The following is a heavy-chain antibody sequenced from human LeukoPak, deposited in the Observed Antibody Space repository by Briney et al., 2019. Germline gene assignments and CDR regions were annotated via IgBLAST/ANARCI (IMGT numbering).Heavy chain of an antibody. Sequence: GRSLTLAFSASGPTFSDYYTSWIRHAPGEGLEWGSYISISGSYTNYPASVKARSTISRDNSNKMQYLEMDSLRADETAVYYCARGGDFWSGYKTHEYGLDVWGQGTTVTVSS. V-gene: IGHV3-11*06. D-gene: IGHD3-3*01. J-gene: IGHJ6*02. CDR1: GPTFSDYY. CDR2: ISISGSYT. CDR3: ARGGDFWSGYKTHEYGLDV.